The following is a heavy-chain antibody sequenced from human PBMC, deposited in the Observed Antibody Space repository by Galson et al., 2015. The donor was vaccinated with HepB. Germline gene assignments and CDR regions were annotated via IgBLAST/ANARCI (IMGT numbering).Heavy chain of an antibody. CDR3: ARVENYITGWPFR. Sequence: SLRLSCAASGFTFSDYWMHWVRQAPGKGLVWVSRINPDGTSKVYADSVKGRFTISRDNAKNTLYLQMNSLRAEDTAVYYCARVENYITGWPFRWGQGTLVTVSS. J-gene: IGHJ4*02. CDR1: GFTFSDYW. D-gene: IGHD6-19*01. CDR2: INPDGTSK. V-gene: IGHV3-74*01.